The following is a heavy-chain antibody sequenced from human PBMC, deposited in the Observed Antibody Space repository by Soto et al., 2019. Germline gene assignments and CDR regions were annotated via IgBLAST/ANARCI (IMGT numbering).Heavy chain of an antibody. D-gene: IGHD6-13*01. CDR2: ISSSSSYI. J-gene: IGHJ5*02. CDR3: ARDLSSSWYNDRNADWFDP. CDR1: GFTFNKFG. Sequence: GGSLRLSCAASGFTFNKFGMSWVRQAPGKGLEWVSTISSSSSYIFYADSVRGRFTISRDNAKNSVYLQMNSLRAEDTAMYYCARDLSSSWYNDRNADWFDPWGQGTLVTVSS. V-gene: IGHV3-21*06.